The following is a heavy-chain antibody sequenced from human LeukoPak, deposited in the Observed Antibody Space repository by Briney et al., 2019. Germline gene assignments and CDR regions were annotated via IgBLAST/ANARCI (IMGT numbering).Heavy chain of an antibody. Sequence: QPGGSLRLSCAASGFTVSSNYMSWVRQAPGKGLEWVSVIYSGGSTYYADSVKGRFTISRDNSKNTLYLQMNSLRAEDTAVYYCAKPRDSSGYYYLGIFDYWGQGTLVTVSS. CDR2: IYSGGST. CDR3: AKPRDSSGYYYLGIFDY. D-gene: IGHD3-22*01. V-gene: IGHV3-66*04. J-gene: IGHJ4*02. CDR1: GFTVSSNY.